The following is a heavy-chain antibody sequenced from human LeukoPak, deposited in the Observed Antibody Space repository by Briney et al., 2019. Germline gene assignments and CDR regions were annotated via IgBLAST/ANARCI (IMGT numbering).Heavy chain of an antibody. D-gene: IGHD3-10*01. Sequence: PSETLSLTCTVAAGSISSYYWSWIRQPPGKGLEWNGYTYYSGSTNYNPSLKSQVTISVDTSKIQFSLKLSSVTAADTAVYYCAREGRYYYGSGSYFSFDYWGQGTLVSVSS. J-gene: IGHJ4*02. CDR1: AGSISSYY. V-gene: IGHV4-59*01. CDR2: TYYSGST. CDR3: AREGRYYYGSGSYFSFDY.